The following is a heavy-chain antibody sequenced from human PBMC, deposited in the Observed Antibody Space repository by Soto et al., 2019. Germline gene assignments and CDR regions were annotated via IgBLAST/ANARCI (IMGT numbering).Heavy chain of an antibody. CDR1: NFSISSGYY. CDR2: IYHTGHT. J-gene: IGHJ4*02. D-gene: IGHD2-15*01. V-gene: IGHV4-38-2*02. Sequence: TSETLSLTCTVSNFSISSGYYWGWVRQPPGKGLEWIATIYHTGHTYYNPSLKSRVTISVDTSENQFSLKLRSVTAADTAFYYCARVMVEFSLPVSLDFDFWGQGTLVTVSS. CDR3: ARVMVEFSLPVSLDFDF.